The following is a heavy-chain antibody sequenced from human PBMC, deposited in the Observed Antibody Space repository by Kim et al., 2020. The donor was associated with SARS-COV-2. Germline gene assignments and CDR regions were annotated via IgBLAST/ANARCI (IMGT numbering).Heavy chain of an antibody. CDR2: ISYDGSNK. Sequence: GGSLRLSCAASEFTFSNYAMHWVRQTPGKGLEWVALISYDGSNKHYADSVKGRFTISRDNSKNTLYLQMNNLRVDDTAVYFCARAHPIVVEVAATLDFWGQGTLVTVSS. CDR1: EFTFSNYA. V-gene: IGHV3-30-3*01. D-gene: IGHD2-15*01. J-gene: IGHJ4*02. CDR3: ARAHPIVVEVAATLDF.